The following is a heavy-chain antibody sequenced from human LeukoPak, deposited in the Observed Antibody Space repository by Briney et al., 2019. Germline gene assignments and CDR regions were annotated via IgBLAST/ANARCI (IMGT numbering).Heavy chain of an antibody. CDR1: GFIFSNYW. V-gene: IGHV3-7*01. CDR3: AREGLPAAGDC. CDR2: IKGDGSDK. J-gene: IGHJ4*02. Sequence: GGSLRLSCAASGFIFSNYWMRWVRQAPGNGLEWVANIKGDGSDKNYVDSVKGRFTISRDNAKNSMYLEMNSLRGDDTAVYYCAREGLPAAGDCWGQGTLVTVSS. D-gene: IGHD2-2*01.